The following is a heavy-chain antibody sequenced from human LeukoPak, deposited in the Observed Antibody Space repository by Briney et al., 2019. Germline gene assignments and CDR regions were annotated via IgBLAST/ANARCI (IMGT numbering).Heavy chain of an antibody. D-gene: IGHD5-24*01. CDR2: ISSSSSYI. CDR1: GFTFSSYS. V-gene: IGHV3-21*01. Sequence: GGSLRLSCAASGFTFSSYSMNWVRQAPGKGLEWVSSISSSSSYIYYADSVKGRFTISRDNAKNSLYLQMNSLRAEDTAVYYCARWIGWLQFTVTSYAFDIWGQGTMVTVSS. J-gene: IGHJ3*02. CDR3: ARWIGWLQFTVTSYAFDI.